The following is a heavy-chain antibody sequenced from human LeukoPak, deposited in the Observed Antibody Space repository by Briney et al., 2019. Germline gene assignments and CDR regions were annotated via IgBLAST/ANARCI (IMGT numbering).Heavy chain of an antibody. D-gene: IGHD4/OR15-4a*01. CDR2: INPNSGDT. CDR3: AVNYVYGDHAHRNPGAYYYMDV. CDR1: GYIFIGYY. V-gene: IGHV1-2*02. Sequence: ASVKVSCKASGYIFIGYYMHWVRQAPGQGLEWMGWINPNSGDTNYAQKFQGRVTMTRDTSISTAYMELSWLRSDDTAVYYCAVNYVYGDHAHRNPGAYYYMDVWGKGTTVTVSS. J-gene: IGHJ6*03.